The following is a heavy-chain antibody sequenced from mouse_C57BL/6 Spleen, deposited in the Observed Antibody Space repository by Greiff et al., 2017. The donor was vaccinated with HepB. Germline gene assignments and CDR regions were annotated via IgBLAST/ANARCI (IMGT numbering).Heavy chain of an antibody. V-gene: IGHV1-55*01. Sequence: QVQLQQPGAELVKPGASVKMSCKASGYTFTSYWITWVKQRPGQGLEWIGDIYPGSGSTNYNEKFKSKATLTVDTSSSTAYMQLSSLTSEDSAVYDCARSRDSSGYVEYWGQGTTLTVSS. CDR1: GYTFTSYW. D-gene: IGHD3-2*02. J-gene: IGHJ2*01. CDR3: ARSRDSSGYVEY. CDR2: IYPGSGST.